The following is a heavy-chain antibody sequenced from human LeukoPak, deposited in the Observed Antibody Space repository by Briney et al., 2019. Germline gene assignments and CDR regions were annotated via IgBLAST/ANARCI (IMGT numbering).Heavy chain of an antibody. CDR1: GFTFSSYS. V-gene: IGHV3-21*01. Sequence: GGSLRLSCVASGFTFSSYSMNWVRQAPGKGLEWVSSISSSSTYTYYADSVKGRFTISRDNAKNSLYLQMNSLTVEDAAVYYCASAAYDSGGYYRPDCWGQGTLVTVSS. D-gene: IGHD3-22*01. CDR3: ASAAYDSGGYYRPDC. CDR2: ISSSSTYT. J-gene: IGHJ4*02.